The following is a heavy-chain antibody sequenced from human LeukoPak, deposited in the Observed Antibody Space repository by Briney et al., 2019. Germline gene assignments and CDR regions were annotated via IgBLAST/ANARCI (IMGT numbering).Heavy chain of an antibody. CDR1: GGSINSANYY. V-gene: IGHV4-39*01. Sequence: SETLSLTCTVSGGSINSANYYWGWLRQPPGKGLEWIGSIYYSETTYDNPSLKSRVTISIETSKIQFSLKLSSVTASDTAVYYCARQRADYYYYYVDVWGKGTTVAVS. CDR2: IYYSETT. CDR3: ARQRADYYYYYVDV. J-gene: IGHJ6*03.